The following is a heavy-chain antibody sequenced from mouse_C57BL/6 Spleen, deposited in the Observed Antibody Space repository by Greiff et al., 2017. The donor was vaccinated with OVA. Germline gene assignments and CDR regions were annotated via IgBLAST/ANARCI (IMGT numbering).Heavy chain of an antibody. CDR3: ARDHYYGSSYGYFDV. Sequence: EVQLQQSGPGLAKPSQTLSLTCSVTGYSITSDYWNWIRKFPGNKLEYMGYISYSGSTYYNPSLKSRISITRDTSKNQYYLQLNSVTTEDTATYYCARDHYYGSSYGYFDVWGTGTTVTVSS. D-gene: IGHD1-1*01. V-gene: IGHV3-8*01. J-gene: IGHJ1*03. CDR1: GYSITSDY. CDR2: ISYSGST.